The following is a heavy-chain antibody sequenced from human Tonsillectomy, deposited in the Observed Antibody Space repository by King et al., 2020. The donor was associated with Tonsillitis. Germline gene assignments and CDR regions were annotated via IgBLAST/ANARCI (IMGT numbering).Heavy chain of an antibody. CDR1: GFSFSSFG. V-gene: IGHV3-30*02. Sequence: VQLVESGGGVVQPGGSLRLSCVVSGFSFSSFGMHWVRQAPGKGLEWVAFIRYDGKREYYAESVKGRVTISRDDSKNAVYLQMNRLRGDDTAVYFCAKDPSGWNGSFDMWGQGTMVIVSS. CDR3: AKDPSGWNGSFDM. J-gene: IGHJ3*02. CDR2: IRYDGKRE. D-gene: IGHD6-19*01.